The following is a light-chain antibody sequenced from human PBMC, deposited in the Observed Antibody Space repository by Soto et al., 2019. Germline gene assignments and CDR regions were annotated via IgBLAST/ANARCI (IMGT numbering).Light chain of an antibody. CDR2: LNSDGSH. CDR3: QTWGTGPYV. Sequence: QSVLTQSPSASASLGASVKLTCTLSSGHSSYAIAWHQQQPEKGPRYLMKLNSDGSHSKGDGIPDRFSGSSSGAERYLTISSLQSEDEADYYCQTWGTGPYVFGTGTKLTGL. V-gene: IGLV4-69*01. CDR1: SGHSSYA. J-gene: IGLJ1*01.